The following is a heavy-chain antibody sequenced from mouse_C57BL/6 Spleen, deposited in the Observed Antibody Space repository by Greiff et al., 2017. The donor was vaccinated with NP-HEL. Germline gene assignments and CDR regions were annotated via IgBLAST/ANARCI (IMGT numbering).Heavy chain of an antibody. CDR3: ARYGAYDYDVDY. V-gene: IGHV1-80*01. CDR2: IYPGVGYT. D-gene: IGHD2-4*01. J-gene: IGHJ2*01. CDR1: GFPFSSYW. Sequence: VQLPASVAVLVPPGASVTLSCSASGFPFSSYWLYWFMQRPGPGLEWIGQIYPGVGYTYSHGKFKGKATLTADKSSSTAYMQLSSLTSEDSAVYFCARYGAYDYDVDYWGQGTTLTVSS.